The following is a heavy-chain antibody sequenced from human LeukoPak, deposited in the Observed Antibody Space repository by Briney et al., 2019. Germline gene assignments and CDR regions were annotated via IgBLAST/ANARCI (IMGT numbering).Heavy chain of an antibody. CDR3: ARGRVPAAMWAYYYYYMDV. CDR1: GGTFSSYA. Sequence: SVKVSCKASGGTFSSYAIGWVRQAPGQGLEWMGGIIPIFGTANYAQKFQGRVTITADESTSTAYMELSSLRSEDTAVYYCARGRVPAAMWAYYYYYMDVWGKGTAVTVSS. J-gene: IGHJ6*03. CDR2: IIPIFGTA. D-gene: IGHD2-2*01. V-gene: IGHV1-69*01.